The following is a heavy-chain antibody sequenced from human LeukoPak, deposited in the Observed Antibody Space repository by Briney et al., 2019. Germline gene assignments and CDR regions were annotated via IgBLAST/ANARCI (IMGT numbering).Heavy chain of an antibody. Sequence: TGGSLRLSCAASGFTFDDYAMHWVRQAPGKGLEWVSGISWNSGSIGYADSVKGRFTISRDNAKNSLYLQMNSLRAEDTAIYYCAKEVTPGALLYGPFDYWGQGTLVTVSS. V-gene: IGHV3-9*01. CDR2: ISWNSGSI. CDR3: AKEVTPGALLYGPFDY. D-gene: IGHD4-23*01. J-gene: IGHJ4*02. CDR1: GFTFDDYA.